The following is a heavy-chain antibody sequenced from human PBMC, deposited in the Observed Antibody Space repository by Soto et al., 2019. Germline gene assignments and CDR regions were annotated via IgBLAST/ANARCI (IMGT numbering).Heavy chain of an antibody. D-gene: IGHD6-19*01. CDR3: ARSAGWYAVHS. Sequence: QVQLQESGPGLVKPAGTLSLTSAVSGDSVSSPYYWCWVRQPPGKGLEWIGEVFHTGTTSYNPSLRSRVTISMDKSNNQFSLDLSSVTAADTAVYYCARSAGWYAVHSWGPGTLVIVSS. CDR1: GDSVSSPYY. V-gene: IGHV4-4*02. CDR2: VFHTGTT. J-gene: IGHJ4*02.